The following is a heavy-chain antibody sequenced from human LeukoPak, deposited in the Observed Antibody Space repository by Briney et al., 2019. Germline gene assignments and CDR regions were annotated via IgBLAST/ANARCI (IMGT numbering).Heavy chain of an antibody. CDR2: ISYDGSNK. V-gene: IGHV3-30-3*01. J-gene: IGHJ4*02. Sequence: GRSLRLSCAASGFTFSSYAMHWVRQAPGKGLEWVAVISYDGSNKYYADSVKGRFTISRDNSKNTLYLQMNSLRAEDTAVYYCARDSFMILYPGYFDYWGQGTLVTVSS. D-gene: IGHD3-16*01. CDR1: GFTFSSYA. CDR3: ARDSFMILYPGYFDY.